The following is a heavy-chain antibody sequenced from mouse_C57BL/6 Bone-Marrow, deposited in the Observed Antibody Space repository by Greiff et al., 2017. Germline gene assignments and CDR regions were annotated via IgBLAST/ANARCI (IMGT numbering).Heavy chain of an antibody. CDR1: GFSLSTSGMG. V-gene: IGHV8-12*01. Sequence: QVTLKVSGPGILQSSQTLSLTCSFSGFSLSTSGMGVSWIRQPSGKGLEWLAHIYWDDDKRYNTFLKRRLTISKDTSRNQVFLKITSVNTADTATYYCARRDYYGSSYYYFDYWGQGTTLTVSS. CDR3: ARRDYYGSSYYYFDY. CDR2: IYWDDDK. D-gene: IGHD1-1*01. J-gene: IGHJ2*01.